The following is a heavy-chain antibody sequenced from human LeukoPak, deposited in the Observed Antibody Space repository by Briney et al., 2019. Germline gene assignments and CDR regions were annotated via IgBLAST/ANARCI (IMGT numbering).Heavy chain of an antibody. CDR3: ARDEGRYSSGSD. D-gene: IGHD6-19*01. J-gene: IGHJ4*02. CDR2: IWYDGSNK. CDR1: GFTFSSYS. V-gene: IGHV3-33*08. Sequence: PGGSLRLSCAASGFTFSSYSMNWVRQAPRKGLEWVAVIWYDGSNKYYADSVKGRFTISRDNSKNTLYLQMNSLRAEDTAVYYCARDEGRYSSGSDWGQGTLVTVSS.